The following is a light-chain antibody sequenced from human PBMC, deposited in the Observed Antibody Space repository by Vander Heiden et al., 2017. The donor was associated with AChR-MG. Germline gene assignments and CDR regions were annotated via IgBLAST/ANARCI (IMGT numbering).Light chain of an antibody. CDR1: QSVRSSQ. Sequence: EIVLTQSPDSLSLSPGERATLPCRASQSVRSSQLGWYQQKPGQAPRLLIFGGSTRATGIPDRFSGSGSETDFTLTISKLEPEDFAVYYCQHYGSSRTFGQGTKVEIK. V-gene: IGKV3-20*01. CDR2: GGS. J-gene: IGKJ1*01. CDR3: QHYGSSRT.